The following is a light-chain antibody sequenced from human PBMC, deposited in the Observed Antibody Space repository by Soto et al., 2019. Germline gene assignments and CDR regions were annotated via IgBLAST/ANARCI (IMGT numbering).Light chain of an antibody. CDR1: QNVGSN. CDR3: QQRSNWPIT. V-gene: IGKV3-15*01. Sequence: ERVMTQSPATLSVSPGERATLSCRASQNVGSNLAWYQQKPGRAPRLLIYGASTRATGIPARFSGSGSGTDFTLTISSLEPEDFAVYYCQQRSNWPITFGQGTRLEIK. CDR2: GAS. J-gene: IGKJ5*01.